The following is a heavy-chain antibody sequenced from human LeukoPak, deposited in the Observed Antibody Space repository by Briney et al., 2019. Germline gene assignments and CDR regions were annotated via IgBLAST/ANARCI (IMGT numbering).Heavy chain of an antibody. Sequence: PSETLSLTCTVSGGSVSSGSYYWSWIRQPPGKGLEWIGYIYYSGSTNYNPSLKSRVTISVDTSKNQFSLKLSSVTAADTAVYYCARDVGYYGSGSYSWFDPWGQETLVTVSS. CDR1: GGSVSSGSYY. D-gene: IGHD3-10*01. J-gene: IGHJ5*02. CDR3: ARDVGYYGSGSYSWFDP. V-gene: IGHV4-61*01. CDR2: IYYSGST.